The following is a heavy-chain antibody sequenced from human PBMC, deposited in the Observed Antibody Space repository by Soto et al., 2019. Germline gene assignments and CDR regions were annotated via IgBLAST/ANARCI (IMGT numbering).Heavy chain of an antibody. J-gene: IGHJ5*02. D-gene: IGHD2-2*01. CDR1: GGSISSYY. CDR2: IYYSGST. V-gene: IGHV4-59*01. Sequence: QVQLQESGPGLVKPSETLSLTCTVSGGSISSYYWSWIRQPPGKGLEWIGYIYYSGSTNYNPSLKSRVPISVDTSKNQFSLKLSSVPAADTAVYYCAREGTSQYAVNWFDPWGQGTLVTVSS. CDR3: AREGTSQYAVNWFDP.